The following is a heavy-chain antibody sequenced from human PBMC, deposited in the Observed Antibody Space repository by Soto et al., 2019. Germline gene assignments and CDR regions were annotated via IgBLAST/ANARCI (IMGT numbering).Heavy chain of an antibody. CDR3: ARDLRSYSSGWYPQTDYGMDV. CDR2: ISSSSSTI. J-gene: IGHJ6*02. V-gene: IGHV3-48*02. Sequence: GGSLRLSCAASGFTFSSYSMNWVRQAPGKGLEWVSYISSSSSTIYYADSVKGRFTISRDNAKNSLYLQMNSLRDEDTAVYYCARDLRSYSSGWYPQTDYGMDVWGQGTTVTVSS. D-gene: IGHD6-19*01. CDR1: GFTFSSYS.